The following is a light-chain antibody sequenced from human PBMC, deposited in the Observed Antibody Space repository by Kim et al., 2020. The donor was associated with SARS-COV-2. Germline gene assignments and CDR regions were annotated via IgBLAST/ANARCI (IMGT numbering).Light chain of an antibody. J-gene: IGKJ4*01. CDR2: DTS. CDR1: QGVSKY. Sequence: ASVGDRATITCRASQGVSKYLAWYQQRPGKVPKLLIFDTSTLQSGVPSRFSGSGSGTDFTLTISSLQPEDVATYYCQNYDSAPLTFGGGTKVEIK. V-gene: IGKV1-27*01. CDR3: QNYDSAPLT.